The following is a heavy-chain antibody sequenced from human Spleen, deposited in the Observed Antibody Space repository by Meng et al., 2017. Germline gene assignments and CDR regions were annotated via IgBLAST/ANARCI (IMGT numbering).Heavy chain of an antibody. CDR2: IYHSGST. Sequence: VQLQAAGPGLGKSSGTLSLTCAVSGGSNSSNNWWRWVRQPPGKGLEWIRDIYHSGSTNYNQSLKSRLTISVDKSKNQFSLILTSVTAADTAVYFCARGSRAAGDYLFDNWGQGTLVTVSS. D-gene: IGHD4-17*01. V-gene: IGHV4-4*02. CDR3: ARGSRAAGDYLFDN. J-gene: IGHJ4*02. CDR1: GGSNSSNNW.